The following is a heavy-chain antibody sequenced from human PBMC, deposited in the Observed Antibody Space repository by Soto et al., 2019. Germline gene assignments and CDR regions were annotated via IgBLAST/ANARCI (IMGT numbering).Heavy chain of an antibody. J-gene: IGHJ4*02. V-gene: IGHV4-30-4*01. CDR1: GGSISSGDYY. D-gene: IGHD1-20*01. CDR2: SFYSAST. Sequence: QVQLQESGPGLVKPSQTLSLTCTVSGGSISSGDYYWTWIRQPPGKGLEWIGYSFYSASTYYNPSLESRVTISLDTSKNQFSLKLTSVTDADTAVYYCARAPQRITGTPFDYWGQGALVTVSS. CDR3: ARAPQRITGTPFDY.